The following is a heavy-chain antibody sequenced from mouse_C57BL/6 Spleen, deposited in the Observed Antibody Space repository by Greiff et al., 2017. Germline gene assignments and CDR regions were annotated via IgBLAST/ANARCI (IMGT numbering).Heavy chain of an antibody. Sequence: VQLQQSGAELVKPGASVKMSCKASGYTFNTYPIEWMKQNHGKSLEWIGNFHPYNDDTKYNEKFKGKATLTVEKSSSTVYLELSRLTSDDSAVYYCARRSPYDGYAMDYWGQGTSVTVSS. J-gene: IGHJ4*01. CDR3: ARRSPYDGYAMDY. CDR1: GYTFNTYP. V-gene: IGHV1-47*01. D-gene: IGHD2-3*01. CDR2: FHPYNDDT.